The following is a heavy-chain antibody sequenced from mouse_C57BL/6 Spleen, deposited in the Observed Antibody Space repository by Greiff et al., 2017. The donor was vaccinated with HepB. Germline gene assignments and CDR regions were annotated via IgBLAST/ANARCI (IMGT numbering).Heavy chain of an antibody. Sequence: VQLQQPGAELVKPGASVKMSCKASGYTFTSYWITWVKQRPGQGLEWIGDIYPGSGSTNYNEKFKSKATLTVDTSSSTAYMQLSSLTSEDSAVYYCARSVYYGYDGWYFDVWGTGTTVTVSS. CDR2: IYPGSGST. J-gene: IGHJ1*03. CDR3: ARSVYYGYDGWYFDV. CDR1: GYTFTSYW. D-gene: IGHD2-2*01. V-gene: IGHV1-55*01.